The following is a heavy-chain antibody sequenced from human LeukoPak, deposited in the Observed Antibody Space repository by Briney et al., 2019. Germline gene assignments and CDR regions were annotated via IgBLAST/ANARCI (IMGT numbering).Heavy chain of an antibody. CDR2: ISSSSSYT. V-gene: IGHV3-11*05. Sequence: GGSLRLSCAASGFTFSDYYMSWIRQAPGKGLEWVSYISSSSSYTNYADPVKGRFTISRDNAKNSLYLQMNSLRAEDTAVYYCARDQGFGVGAVNAFDIWGQGTMVTVSS. J-gene: IGHJ3*02. D-gene: IGHD1-26*01. CDR1: GFTFSDYY. CDR3: ARDQGFGVGAVNAFDI.